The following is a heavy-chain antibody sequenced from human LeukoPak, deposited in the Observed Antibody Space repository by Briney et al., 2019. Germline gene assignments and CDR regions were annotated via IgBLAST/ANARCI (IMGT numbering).Heavy chain of an antibody. CDR3: ARSRRAFRYGSGSPDYYYYYMDV. CDR1: GGTFSSYA. Sequence: SVKVSCKASGGTFSSYAISWVRQAPGQGLEWMGGIIPIFGTANYAQKFQGRVTITTDESTSTAYMELSSLGSEDTAVYYCARSRRAFRYGSGSPDYYYYYMDVWGKGTTVTVSS. CDR2: IIPIFGTA. V-gene: IGHV1-69*05. J-gene: IGHJ6*03. D-gene: IGHD3-10*01.